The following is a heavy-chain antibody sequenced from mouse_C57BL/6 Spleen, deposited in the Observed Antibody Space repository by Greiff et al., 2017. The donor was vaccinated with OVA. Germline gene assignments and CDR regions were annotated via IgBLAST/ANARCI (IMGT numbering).Heavy chain of an antibody. CDR2: INPNNGGT. J-gene: IGHJ1*03. V-gene: IGHV1-18*01. CDR1: GYTFTDYN. D-gene: IGHD2-2*01. CDR3: ARKIYGYYWYFDV. Sequence: EVKLMESGPELVKPGASVKIPCKASGYTFTDYNMDWVKQSHGKSLEWIGDINPNNGGTIYNQKFKGKATLTVDKSSSTAYMELRSLTSEDTAVYYCARKIYGYYWYFDVWGTGTTVTVSS.